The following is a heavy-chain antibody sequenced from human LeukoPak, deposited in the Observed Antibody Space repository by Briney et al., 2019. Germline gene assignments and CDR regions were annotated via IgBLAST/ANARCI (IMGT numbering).Heavy chain of an antibody. Sequence: SETLSLTCSVSRGSITFYYWNWIRKPAGKGLEWIGRIHTSGTTNYNPSLKSRATMSIDTSQKKFSLNLTSVTAADTAVYYCASSSWKKTFDYWGQGALVTVSS. CDR1: RGSITFYY. CDR3: ASSSWKKTFDY. V-gene: IGHV4-4*07. J-gene: IGHJ4*02. CDR2: IHTSGTT. D-gene: IGHD1-1*01.